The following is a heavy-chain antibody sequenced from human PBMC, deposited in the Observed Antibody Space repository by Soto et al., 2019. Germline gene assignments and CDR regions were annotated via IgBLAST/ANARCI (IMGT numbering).Heavy chain of an antibody. CDR2: IIPIFGTA. J-gene: IGHJ6*02. V-gene: IGHV1-69*13. Sequence: SVKVSCKASGGTFSSYAISWVRQAPGQGLEWMGGIIPIFGTANYAQKFQGRVTITADESTSTAYMELSSLRSEDTAVYYCARSPCAADRNYYYYGMDVWGQGTTVTVSS. D-gene: IGHD6-25*01. CDR3: ARSPCAADRNYYYYGMDV. CDR1: GGTFSSYA.